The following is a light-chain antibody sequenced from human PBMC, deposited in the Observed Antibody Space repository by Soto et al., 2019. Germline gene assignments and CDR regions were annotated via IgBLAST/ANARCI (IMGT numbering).Light chain of an antibody. CDR1: QGIRND. J-gene: IGKJ1*01. CDR3: QQHDDFPT. CDR2: DAS. V-gene: IGKV1-33*01. Sequence: IQMTQSPSSLSASVGDRVTITCRASQGIRNDLGWYQQKPGKAPKLLIYDASNLQTGAPSRFSGSGSGTDFTLIISSVQPEDVATYYCQQHDDFPTFGQGTKVDIK.